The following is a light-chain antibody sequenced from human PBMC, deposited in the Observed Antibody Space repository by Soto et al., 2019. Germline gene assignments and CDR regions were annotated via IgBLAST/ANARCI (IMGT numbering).Light chain of an antibody. J-gene: IGKJ5*01. CDR2: AAS. Sequence: DIQLTQSPSFLSASVGDRVTITCRASQGISSYLAWYQQKPGKAPKFLIYAASTLQSGVPSWFSGSGSGTDFTLTISSLQTEDFATYYCQGLNDYPITFGKGTLLEIK. V-gene: IGKV1-9*01. CDR3: QGLNDYPIT. CDR1: QGISSY.